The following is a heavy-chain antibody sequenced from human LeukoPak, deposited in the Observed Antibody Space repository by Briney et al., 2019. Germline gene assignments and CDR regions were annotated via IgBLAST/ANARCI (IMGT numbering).Heavy chain of an antibody. J-gene: IGHJ3*02. CDR1: GGTFSSYA. CDR3: ARATGDSSSPDEGAFDI. Sequence: GASVKVSCKASGGTFSSYAISWVRQAPGQGLEWMGGIIPIFGTANYAQKFQGRVTITTDESTSTAYMELSSLRSEDTAVYYCARATGDSSSPDEGAFDIWGQGTMVTVSS. CDR2: IIPIFGTA. D-gene: IGHD6-6*01. V-gene: IGHV1-69*05.